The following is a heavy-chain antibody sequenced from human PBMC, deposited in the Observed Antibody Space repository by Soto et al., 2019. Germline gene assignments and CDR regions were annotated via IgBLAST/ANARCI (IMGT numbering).Heavy chain of an antibody. V-gene: IGHV3-33*01. D-gene: IGHD3-10*01. Sequence: PGGSLRLSCAASGFTFSSYGMHWVRQAPGKGREWVAVIWYDGSNKYYADSVKGRFTISRDNSKNTLYLQMTSLRAEDTAVYYCARDPHLLLWFGELLSPPMDVWGQGTTVTVSS. CDR1: GFTFSSYG. CDR2: IWYDGSNK. J-gene: IGHJ6*02. CDR3: ARDPHLLLWFGELLSPPMDV.